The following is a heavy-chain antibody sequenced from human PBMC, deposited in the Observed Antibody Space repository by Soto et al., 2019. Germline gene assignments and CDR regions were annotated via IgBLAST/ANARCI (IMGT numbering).Heavy chain of an antibody. J-gene: IGHJ3*02. D-gene: IGHD3-10*01. CDR3: ARGINYYDAGDEAFYI. CDR2: MNPNSGNT. CDR1: GYTFTSYD. Sequence: QVQLVQSGAEVKKPGASVKVSGKASGYTFTSYDINWVRQATGQGLEWMGWMNPNSGNTGYAQKFQGRVTMTRNTSTSTAYMELRSLRSEDTAVYYCARGINYYDAGDEAFYILGPGTLFTVSS. V-gene: IGHV1-8*01.